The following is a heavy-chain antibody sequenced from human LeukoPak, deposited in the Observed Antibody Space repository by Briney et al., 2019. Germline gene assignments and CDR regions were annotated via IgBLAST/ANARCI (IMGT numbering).Heavy chain of an antibody. CDR1: GGSFSGYY. D-gene: IGHD2-15*01. CDR2: INRSGST. J-gene: IGHJ5*02. V-gene: IGHV4-34*01. Sequence: SETLSLTCAVYGGSFSGYYWSWIRQPPGKGLEWIGEINRSGSTNYNPSLKSRVTISVDTSKDQFSLKLSSVTAADTAVYYCARESVIEYCSGGSCVKWFDPWGQGTLVTVSS. CDR3: ARESVIEYCSGGSCVKWFDP.